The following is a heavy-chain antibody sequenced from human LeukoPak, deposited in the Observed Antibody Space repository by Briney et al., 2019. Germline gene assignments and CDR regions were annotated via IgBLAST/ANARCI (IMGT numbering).Heavy chain of an antibody. D-gene: IGHD3-10*01. CDR1: GFTFSSYG. V-gene: IGHV3-23*01. CDR3: AKEFRGSGSYLFDY. J-gene: IGHJ4*02. CDR2: ISGSGGST. Sequence: GGTLRLSCAASGFTFSSYGMSWVRQAPGKGLEWVSAISGSGGSTYYADSVKGRFTISRDNSKNTLYLQMNSLRAEDTAVYYCAKEFRGSGSYLFDYWGQGTLVTVSS.